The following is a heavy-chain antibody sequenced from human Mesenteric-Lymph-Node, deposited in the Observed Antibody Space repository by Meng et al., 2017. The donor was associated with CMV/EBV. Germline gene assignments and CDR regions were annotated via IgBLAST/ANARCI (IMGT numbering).Heavy chain of an antibody. CDR2: MNQDGSEK. Sequence: GESLKISCEVSGLTFGSYWMSWVRQAPGRGLEWVASMNQDGSEKYYGDSMKGRFTISRDNAKNSLYLQLNSLRAEDTAVYYCARGSDCSGTSCYSLYYYGMDVWGQGTTVTVSS. J-gene: IGHJ6*02. CDR1: GLTFGSYW. D-gene: IGHD2-2*01. V-gene: IGHV3-7*01. CDR3: ARGSDCSGTSCYSLYYYGMDV.